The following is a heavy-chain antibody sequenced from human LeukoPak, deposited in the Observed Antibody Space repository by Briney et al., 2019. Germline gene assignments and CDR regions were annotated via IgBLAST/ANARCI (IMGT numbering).Heavy chain of an antibody. D-gene: IGHD1-26*01. J-gene: IGHJ4*02. Sequence: PGGSLRLSCAASGFPFNDAYMNWVRQAPGKGLEWVARIKSKGAGTTTEYAAPVKGRFTISRDDSRNTVYLHMNSLKTEDTAVYYCPWEVPEYYLGHWGQGTLGTVSS. V-gene: IGHV3-15*01. CDR2: IKSKGAGTTT. CDR3: PWEVPEYYLGH. CDR1: GFPFNDAY.